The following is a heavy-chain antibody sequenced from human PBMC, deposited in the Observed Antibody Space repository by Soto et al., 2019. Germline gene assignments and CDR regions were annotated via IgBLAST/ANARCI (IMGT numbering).Heavy chain of an antibody. Sequence: EVQVLESGGGLVQPGGSLRLSCEGSGFTVSSHAMTLIRQAPGKGPEGVSTVTADGGTYYADSVKGRFAMSRDTSENTLYLQLNSLGAEDTAAYYCAPHVSCSGGSCQYDAFAIRGQGTMVTVSS. D-gene: IGHD2-15*01. CDR3: APHVSCSGGSCQYDAFAI. CDR1: GFTVSSHA. V-gene: IGHV3-23*01. CDR2: VTADGGT. J-gene: IGHJ3*02.